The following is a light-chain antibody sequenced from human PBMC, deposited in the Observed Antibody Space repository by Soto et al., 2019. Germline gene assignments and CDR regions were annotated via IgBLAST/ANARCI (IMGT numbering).Light chain of an antibody. CDR2: EIT. CDR3: SSYAGSNNYV. Sequence: QSALTQPPSASGSPGQSVTISFTGTSSDIGGYNFVSWYQHHPDKAPKLMIYEITKRPSGVPARFSGSKSDNTASLTVSGLQAEDEADYYCSSYAGSNNYVFGTGTKVTVL. V-gene: IGLV2-8*01. J-gene: IGLJ1*01. CDR1: SSDIGGYNF.